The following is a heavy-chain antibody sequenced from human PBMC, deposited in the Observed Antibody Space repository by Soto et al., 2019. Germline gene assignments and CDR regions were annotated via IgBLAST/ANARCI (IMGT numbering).Heavy chain of an antibody. CDR2: ISAYNGNT. CDR3: ARALYYYDSSGYFRVDHWFDP. J-gene: IGHJ5*02. Sequence: GSGKVSCKASGYTFTSYGISWVRQAPGQGLEWTGWISAYNGNTNYAQKLQGRVTMTTDTSTSTAYMELRSLRSDDTAVYYCARALYYYDSSGYFRVDHWFDPWGQGTMVTVSS. CDR1: GYTFTSYG. D-gene: IGHD3-22*01. V-gene: IGHV1-18*01.